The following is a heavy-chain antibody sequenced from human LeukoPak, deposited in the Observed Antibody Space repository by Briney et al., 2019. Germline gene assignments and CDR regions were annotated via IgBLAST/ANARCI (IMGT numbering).Heavy chain of an antibody. J-gene: IGHJ5*02. Sequence: GGSLRLSCAASGFTFSSYSMNWVRQAPGKGLEWVSYISSDSTTIYYADSVKGRFTISRDNSKNTLYLQMSSLRTEDTTMYYCARDVLRGGSGYWFDPWGQGTLVTVSS. V-gene: IGHV3-48*01. D-gene: IGHD2-15*01. CDR2: ISSDSTTI. CDR1: GFTFSSYS. CDR3: ARDVLRGGSGYWFDP.